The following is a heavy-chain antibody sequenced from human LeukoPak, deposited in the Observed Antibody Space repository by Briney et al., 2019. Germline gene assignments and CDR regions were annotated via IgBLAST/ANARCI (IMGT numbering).Heavy chain of an antibody. Sequence: SETLSLTCTVSGGSISSSSYYWGWIRQPPGKGLEWIGSIYYSGSTYYNPSLKSRVTISVHTSKNQFSLKLSSVTAADRAVYYCARHGGYAYAFDIWGQGTTVTVSS. V-gene: IGHV4-39*01. D-gene: IGHD1-26*01. CDR1: GGSISSSSYY. CDR2: IYYSGST. J-gene: IGHJ3*02. CDR3: ARHGGYAYAFDI.